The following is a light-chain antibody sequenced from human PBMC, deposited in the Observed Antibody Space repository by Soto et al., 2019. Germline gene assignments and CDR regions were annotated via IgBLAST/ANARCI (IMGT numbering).Light chain of an antibody. Sequence: NFMLTQPHSVSESPGKTVTISCSGSSGSIATHFVQWYQQRPGSSPTTVIFEDKRRPSGVPDRFSGSIDSSSNSASLTISGLQTEDEADYYCQSYDATNPWVFGGGTQLTVL. CDR3: QSYDATNPWV. V-gene: IGLV6-57*01. CDR2: EDK. CDR1: SGSIATHF. J-gene: IGLJ3*02.